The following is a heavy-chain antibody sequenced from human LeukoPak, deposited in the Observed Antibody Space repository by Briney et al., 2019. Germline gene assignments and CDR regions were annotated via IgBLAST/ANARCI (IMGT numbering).Heavy chain of an antibody. Sequence: GESLRLSCAASGFMFTHHGMHWVRQAPGKGLEWVAVIWSDGSNRFYSDSVKGRFAISRDDSNDMVYLQMNGLRADDTAVYYCAKDIQWGFDYTNSLDSWGQGTLVIVSS. D-gene: IGHD4-11*01. CDR1: GFMFTHHG. CDR2: IWSDGSNR. J-gene: IGHJ4*02. CDR3: AKDIQWGFDYTNSLDS. V-gene: IGHV3-33*06.